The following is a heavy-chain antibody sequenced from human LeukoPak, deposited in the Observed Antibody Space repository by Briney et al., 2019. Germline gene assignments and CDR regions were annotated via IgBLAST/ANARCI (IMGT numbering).Heavy chain of an antibody. V-gene: IGHV4-39*01. CDR1: GDSISTSKSY. Sequence: SETLSLTCTVSGDSISTSKSYWGWIRQPPLKGLEWIGSIYYTGNTYYNASLKSRVTISVDTSKNQFSLSLTSVTAADTAVYYCARGGGSGSYYYYYYYYMDVWGKGTTVTVSS. D-gene: IGHD3-10*01. J-gene: IGHJ6*03. CDR2: IYYTGNT. CDR3: ARGGGSGSYYYYYYYYMDV.